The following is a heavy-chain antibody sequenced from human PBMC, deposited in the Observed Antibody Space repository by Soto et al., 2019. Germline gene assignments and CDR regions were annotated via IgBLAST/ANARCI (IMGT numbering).Heavy chain of an antibody. CDR2: IYYSGST. D-gene: IGHD6-13*01. CDR1: GGSISSSSYY. Sequence: SETLSLTCTVSGGSISSSSYYWGWIRQPPGKGLEWIGSIYYSGSTYYNPSLKSRVTISVDTSKNQFSLKLSSVTAADTAVYYCARLGAFYSSSWNYYYYGMDVWGQGTTVTVSS. J-gene: IGHJ6*02. V-gene: IGHV4-39*01. CDR3: ARLGAFYSSSWNYYYYGMDV.